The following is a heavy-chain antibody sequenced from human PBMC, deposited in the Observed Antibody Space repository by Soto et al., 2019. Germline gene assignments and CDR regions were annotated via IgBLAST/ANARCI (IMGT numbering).Heavy chain of an antibody. CDR2: ISSSSSYI. Sequence: PGGSLRLSCAASGFTFSSYSMNWVRQAPGKGLEWVSSISSSSSYIYYADSVKGRFTISRDNAKNSLYLQMNSLRAEDTAVYYCASVPRSTYYYDSSGYYAEYFQHWGQGTLVTVSS. V-gene: IGHV3-21*01. CDR1: GFTFSSYS. D-gene: IGHD3-22*01. CDR3: ASVPRSTYYYDSSGYYAEYFQH. J-gene: IGHJ1*01.